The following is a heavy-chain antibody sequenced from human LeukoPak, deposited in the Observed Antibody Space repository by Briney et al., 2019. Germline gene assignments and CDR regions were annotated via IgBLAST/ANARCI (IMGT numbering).Heavy chain of an antibody. CDR2: ISGSGSST. Sequence: GSPRLSCAASGFTFSNYAMSWVRQAPGKGLEWVSAISGSGSSTYYADSVKGRFTISRDNSKNTLYLQMDSLRAEDSAVYFCAKGPPRGSSDAFDIWGQGTRVTVSS. D-gene: IGHD2-2*01. CDR3: AKGPPRGSSDAFDI. V-gene: IGHV3-23*01. J-gene: IGHJ3*02. CDR1: GFTFSNYA.